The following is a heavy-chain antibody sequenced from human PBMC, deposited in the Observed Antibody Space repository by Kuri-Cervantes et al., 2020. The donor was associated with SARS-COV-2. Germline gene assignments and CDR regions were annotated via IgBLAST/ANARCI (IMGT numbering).Heavy chain of an antibody. CDR1: GFTFSSYA. V-gene: IGHV3-23*01. CDR3: ARGQIPAFHFDY. Sequence: GESLKISCAASGFTFSSYAMTWVRQAPGKGLEWVSSLSVSGGNTYYADSVKGRFTISRDNSKNTLFLQMNSLTAEDTAVYFCARGQIPAFHFDYWGQGALVTCSS. D-gene: IGHD2-2*01. CDR2: LSVSGGNT. J-gene: IGHJ4*02.